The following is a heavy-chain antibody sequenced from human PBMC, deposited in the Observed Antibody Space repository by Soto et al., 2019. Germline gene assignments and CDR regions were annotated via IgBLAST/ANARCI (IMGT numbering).Heavy chain of an antibody. J-gene: IGHJ4*02. CDR3: AGVGGYCTNGVCSNFDY. CDR1: GYTFTSYA. CDR2: INAGNGNT. Sequence: QVQLVQSGAEVKKPGASVKVSCKASGYTFTSYAMHWVRQAPGQRLEWMGWINAGNGNTKYSQKFQGRVTITRDTSASTAYMELSSLRSEDTAVYYCAGVGGYCTNGVCSNFDYWGQGTLVTVSS. V-gene: IGHV1-3*01. D-gene: IGHD2-8*01.